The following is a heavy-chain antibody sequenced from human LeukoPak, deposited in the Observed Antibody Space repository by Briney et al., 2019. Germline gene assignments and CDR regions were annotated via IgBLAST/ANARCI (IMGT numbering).Heavy chain of an antibody. CDR2: IIPILGIA. J-gene: IGHJ4*02. Sequence: SVKVSCKASGGTFSSYAISWVRQAPGQGLEWMGRIIPILGIANYAQKFQGRVTITADKSTSTAYMELSSLRSEDTAVYYCAELGSPLGYCSGGRCYSRDYWGQGTLVTVSS. V-gene: IGHV1-69*04. CDR1: GGTFSSYA. CDR3: AELGSPLGYCSGGRCYSRDY. D-gene: IGHD2-15*01.